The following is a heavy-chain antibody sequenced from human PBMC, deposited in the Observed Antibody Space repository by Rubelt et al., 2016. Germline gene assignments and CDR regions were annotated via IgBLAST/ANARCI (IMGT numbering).Heavy chain of an antibody. CDR1: GGSISSSSYY. J-gene: IGHJ4*02. Sequence: QLQLQESGPGLVKPSETLSLTCTVSGGSISSSSYYWGWIRQPPGKGLEWIGSIYYSGSTYYNPSLKSRGTISVETSRNQFSRRRSSVTAADTAVYYCARAHGRSQDLTGYFDYWGQGTLVTVSS. V-gene: IGHV4-39*07. CDR2: IYYSGST. D-gene: IGHD7-27*01. CDR3: ARAHGRSQDLTGYFDY.